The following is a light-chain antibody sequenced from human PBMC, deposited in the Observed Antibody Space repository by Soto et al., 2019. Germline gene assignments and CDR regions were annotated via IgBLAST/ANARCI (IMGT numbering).Light chain of an antibody. V-gene: IGKV3-20*01. CDR2: GAS. CDR1: QSVSSSY. CDR3: QQYAGLPYT. Sequence: EFVLTQSPGTLSLSPGERATLSCRASQSVSSSYLAWYQQKPGQAPRLLIYGASSRATGIPDRFSGSGSGTDFTLTISRLEPEDFAVYYCQQYAGLPYTFGQGTKLEIK. J-gene: IGKJ2*01.